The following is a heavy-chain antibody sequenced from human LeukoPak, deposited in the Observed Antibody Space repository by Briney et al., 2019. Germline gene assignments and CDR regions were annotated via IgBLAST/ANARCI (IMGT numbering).Heavy chain of an antibody. V-gene: IGHV3-9*01. CDR3: AKAATVTPWYYYGMDV. D-gene: IGHD4-17*01. CDR1: GFIFNNYA. CDR2: ISWNSGSI. Sequence: GGSLRLSCAGSGFIFNNYAMHWVRQPPGKGLEWVSGISWNSGSIDYADSVKGRFTISRDNAKNSLYLQMNSLRAEDTALYYCAKAATVTPWYYYGMDVWGQGTTVTVSS. J-gene: IGHJ6*02.